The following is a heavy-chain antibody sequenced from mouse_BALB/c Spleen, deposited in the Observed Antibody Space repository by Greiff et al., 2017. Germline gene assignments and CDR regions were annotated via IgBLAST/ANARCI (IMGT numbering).Heavy chain of an antibody. Sequence: QVQLQQPGAELVKPGASVKLSCKASGYTFTSYWMHWVKQRPGQGLEWIGEIDPSDSYTNYNQKFKGKATLTVDKSSSTAYMQLSSLTSEDSAVYYCARYYDYDVVYFDYWGQGTTLTVSS. CDR3: ARYYDYDVVYFDY. CDR2: IDPSDSYT. D-gene: IGHD2-4*01. J-gene: IGHJ2*01. CDR1: GYTFTSYW. V-gene: IGHV1-69*02.